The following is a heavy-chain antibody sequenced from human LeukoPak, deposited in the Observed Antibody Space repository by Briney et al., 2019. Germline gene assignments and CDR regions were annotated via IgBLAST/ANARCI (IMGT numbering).Heavy chain of an antibody. CDR3: AREKEYYDFWSGYVAYMDV. V-gene: IGHV4-34*01. CDR1: GGSFSGYY. CDR2: INHSGST. D-gene: IGHD3-3*01. J-gene: IGHJ6*03. Sequence: SETLSLTCAVYGGSFSGYYWSWIRQPPGKGLEWIGEINHSGSTNYNPSLKSRVTISVDTSKNQFSLKLSSVTAADTAVYYCAREKEYYDFWSGYVAYMDVWGKGTTVTVSS.